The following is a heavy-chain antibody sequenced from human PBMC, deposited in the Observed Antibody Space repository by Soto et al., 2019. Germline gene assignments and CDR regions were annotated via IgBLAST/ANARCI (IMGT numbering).Heavy chain of an antibody. CDR1: GFSFTTTGGG. Sequence: QITLKESGPTLVKPTQTLTLTCTFSGFSFTTTGGGVGWIRQPPGKALEWLALIYWDDDKRYSTSLKSRLTITRDTSKNQMVLTMTTMYPVDTSTYSCAHRLAPGLGLAGTFDSWGQGILVTVSS. CDR3: AHRLAPGLGLAGTFDS. CDR2: IYWDDDK. V-gene: IGHV2-5*02. J-gene: IGHJ4*02. D-gene: IGHD6-19*01.